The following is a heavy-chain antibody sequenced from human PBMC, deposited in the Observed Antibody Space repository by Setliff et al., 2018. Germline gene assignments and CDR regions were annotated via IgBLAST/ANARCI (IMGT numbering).Heavy chain of an antibody. CDR1: GYSISSGYY. CDR2: MYHSGST. V-gene: IGHV4-38-2*01. J-gene: IGHJ3*02. CDR3: ARALGYCSRTSCYADAFDI. Sequence: PSETLSLTCGVSGYSISSGYYWGWIRQPPGKGLEWIGSMYHSGSTYYNPSLKSRVTISVDTSKNQFSLKLNYVTAADTAVYYCARALGYCSRTSCYADAFDIWGQGTMVTVSS. D-gene: IGHD2-2*01.